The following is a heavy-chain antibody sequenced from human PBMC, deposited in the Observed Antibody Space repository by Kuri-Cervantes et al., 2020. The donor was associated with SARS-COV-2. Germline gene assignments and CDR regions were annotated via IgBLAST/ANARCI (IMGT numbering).Heavy chain of an antibody. J-gene: IGHJ3*02. Sequence: ESLKISCTVSGGSISSSLYYWGWVRQPPGQGLEWIGSIYYSGSTYYNPSLNSRVTISVDTSKNQFSLKLTSVTAADTAVYYCARQREMATIPDAFDIWGQGTMVTVSS. V-gene: IGHV4-39*01. D-gene: IGHD5-24*01. CDR3: ARQREMATIPDAFDI. CDR2: IYYSGST. CDR1: GGSISSSLYY.